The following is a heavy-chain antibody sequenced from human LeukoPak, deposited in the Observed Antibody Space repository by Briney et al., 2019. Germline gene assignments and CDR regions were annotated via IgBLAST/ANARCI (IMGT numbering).Heavy chain of an antibody. D-gene: IGHD1-26*01. CDR3: APAGGISTWYFDY. CDR1: GLTFSGYS. V-gene: IGHV3-21*01. J-gene: IGHJ4*02. CDR2: ITSSSSST. Sequence: GGSLRLSCAASGLTFSGYSMNWVRQGPGKGLEWVSSITSSSSSTYYADSVKGRFTISRDNAKNSLYLHMNSLRAEDTAVYYCAPAGGISTWYFDYWGQGTLVTVSS.